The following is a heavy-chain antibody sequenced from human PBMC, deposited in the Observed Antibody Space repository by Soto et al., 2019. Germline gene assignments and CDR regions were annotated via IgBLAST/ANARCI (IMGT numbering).Heavy chain of an antibody. CDR1: GFIFRDYA. V-gene: IGHV3-23*01. CDR2: ISGSGDSA. J-gene: IGHJ4*02. D-gene: IGHD6-19*01. CDR3: GKERRGSGWSVCNF. Sequence: VQLLESGGGLVQPGGSLRLSCAASGFIFRDYAMNWVRQAPGKGLEWVSDISGSGDSARYGDSVKGRFTISRDNSRNTLYLQITSLRVDDTAVYYCGKERRGSGWSVCNFWGQGTLVTVSS.